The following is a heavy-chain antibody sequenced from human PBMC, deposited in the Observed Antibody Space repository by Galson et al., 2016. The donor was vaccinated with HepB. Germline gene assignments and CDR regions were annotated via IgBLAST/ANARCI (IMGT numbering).Heavy chain of an antibody. CDR1: CGSLSRSRYF. CDR2: IYYSWTT. V-gene: IGHV4-39*01. J-gene: IGHJ3*01. CDR3: ARQDRAGLVNF. Sequence: SETLFLTCPVSCGSLSRSRYFWAWIRQPPGEGPDWVGGIYYSWTTHHNPSLQSRVSISVDTSKNQFSLSLTSVSAADTAMYSCARQDRAGLVNFWGQGTMVTVSS. D-gene: IGHD6-19*01.